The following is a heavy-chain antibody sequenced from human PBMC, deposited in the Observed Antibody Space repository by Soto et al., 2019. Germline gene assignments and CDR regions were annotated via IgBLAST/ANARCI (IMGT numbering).Heavy chain of an antibody. Sequence: EVRLVESGGGLVKPGESLRLSCAASGFTFSNAWMSWVRQAPGKGLEWVGRIKSKTDGGTTDYAAPVKGRFTISRDDSSNTLYLQMISLKTEDTAVYYCTTELTIAEFEFWSLDYWGQGALLTVSP. D-gene: IGHD3-3*01. CDR2: IKSKTDGGTT. CDR3: TTELTIAEFEFWSLDY. J-gene: IGHJ4*02. V-gene: IGHV3-15*07. CDR1: GFTFSNAW.